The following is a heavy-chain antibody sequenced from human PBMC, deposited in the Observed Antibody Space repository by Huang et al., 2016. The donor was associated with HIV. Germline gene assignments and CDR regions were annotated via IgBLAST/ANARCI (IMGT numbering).Heavy chain of an antibody. V-gene: IGHV1-18*01. Sequence: QIQLMQSGPELKQPGASVKVSCKASGYTFTSYGITWVRQAPGQGPEWMGWRRDSSGDKEYAPKFQGRVTLTTDTSTNIAYMELRSLRFDDTAKYYCARDPKYHRIGYYRQRRGIDIWGQGTMVIVSS. CDR3: ARDPKYHRIGYYRQRRGIDI. J-gene: IGHJ3*02. CDR1: GYTFTSYG. D-gene: IGHD3-22*01. CDR2: RRDSSGDK.